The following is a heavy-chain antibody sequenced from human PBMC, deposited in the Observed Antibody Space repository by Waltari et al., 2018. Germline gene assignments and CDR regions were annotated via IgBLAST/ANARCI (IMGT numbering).Heavy chain of an antibody. CDR3: ARRPWIEGGAFDI. J-gene: IGHJ3*02. Sequence: QLQLQESGPGLVKPSETLSLTCTVSGCSISSSRYSWVWIRQPPGKGLEWIGSIYYSGSTYYNPSLKSRVTISVDTSKNQFSLKLSSVTAADTAVYYCARRPWIEGGAFDIWGQGTMVTVSS. CDR2: IYYSGST. D-gene: IGHD2-2*03. CDR1: GCSISSSRYS. V-gene: IGHV4-39*07.